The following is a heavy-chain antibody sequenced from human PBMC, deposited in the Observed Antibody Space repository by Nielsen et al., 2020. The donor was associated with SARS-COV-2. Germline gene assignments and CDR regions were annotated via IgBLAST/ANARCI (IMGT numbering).Heavy chain of an antibody. Sequence: SLKISCAASGFTFSTYAMHWVRQAPGKGLEWVAVISYEGTNKYYADSVKGRFTISRDNSKNTLYLQMNSLRAEDTAVYYCAKGYSRSWYLFDYWGQGTLVTVSS. CDR3: AKGYSRSWYLFDY. V-gene: IGHV3-30*18. CDR1: GFTFSTYA. J-gene: IGHJ4*02. CDR2: ISYEGTNK. D-gene: IGHD6-13*01.